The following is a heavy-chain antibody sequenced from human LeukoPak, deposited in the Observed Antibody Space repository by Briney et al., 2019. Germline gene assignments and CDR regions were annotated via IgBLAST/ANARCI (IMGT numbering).Heavy chain of an antibody. CDR2: IYHSGST. Sequence: PSETLSLTCAVSGYSISSGYYWGWIRQPPGKGLEWIGSIYHSGSTYYNPSLKSRVTMSVDTSKNQFSLKLSSVTAADTAVYYCARHEVGRSRGPTSIVVVPAAPDYWGQGTLVTVSS. J-gene: IGHJ4*02. CDR1: GYSISSGYY. V-gene: IGHV4-38-2*01. D-gene: IGHD2-2*01. CDR3: ARHEVGRSRGPTSIVVVPAAPDY.